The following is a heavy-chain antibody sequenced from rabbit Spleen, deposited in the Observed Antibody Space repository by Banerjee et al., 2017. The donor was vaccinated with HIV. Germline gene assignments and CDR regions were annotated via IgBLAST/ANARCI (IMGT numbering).Heavy chain of an antibody. CDR2: INMVTGKS. CDR3: ARDAGRGDYIDGVFNL. J-gene: IGHJ4*01. Sequence: QEQLEESGGGLVKPEGSLTLTCKASGVSFNDKDVMCWVRQAPGKGLEWIACINMVTGKSVYASWAKGRFIMSRTSSTAVALQMTSLTAADTATYFCARDAGRGDYIDGVFNLWGQGTLVTVS. V-gene: IGHV1S45*01. D-gene: IGHD8-1*01. CDR1: GVSFNDKDV.